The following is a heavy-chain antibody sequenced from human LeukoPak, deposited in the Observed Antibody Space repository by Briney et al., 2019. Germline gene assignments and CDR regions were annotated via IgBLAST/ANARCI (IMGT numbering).Heavy chain of an antibody. D-gene: IGHD3-10*01. CDR3: ARWSSEVGDNDY. Sequence: PGGSLRLSCAASGFSFSSYSIHWVRQAPGKGLEWVAVISSDGNSKNFALSVKGRFAISRDNAKNSLYLQMNSLRAEDTAVYYCARWSSEVGDNDYWGQGTLVTVSS. CDR2: ISSDGNSK. V-gene: IGHV3-30*09. J-gene: IGHJ4*02. CDR1: GFSFSSYS.